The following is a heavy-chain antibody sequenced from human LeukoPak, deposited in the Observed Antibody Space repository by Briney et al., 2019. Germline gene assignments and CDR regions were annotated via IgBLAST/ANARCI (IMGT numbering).Heavy chain of an antibody. V-gene: IGHV3-15*01. J-gene: IGHJ6*03. CDR3: TTLYYYDSSGYYGEYYYYYMDV. D-gene: IGHD3-22*01. CDR2: IKSKTDGGTT. CDR1: GFTFSNAW. Sequence: GGSLRLSCAASGFTFSNAWMSWVRQAPGKGLEWVGRIKSKTDGGTTDYAAPVKGRFTISRDDSKNTLYLQMTSLKTEDTAVYYCTTLYYYDSSGYYGEYYYYYMDVWGKGTTVTVSS.